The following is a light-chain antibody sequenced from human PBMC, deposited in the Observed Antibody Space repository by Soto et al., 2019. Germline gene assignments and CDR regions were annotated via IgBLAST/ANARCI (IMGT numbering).Light chain of an antibody. CDR3: CSYAGSSTLV. CDR2: EGS. V-gene: IGLV2-23*01. Sequence: QSALTQPASVSGSPGQSITISCTGTTSDVGGYDYVSWYQQHPGQAPKLLIYEGSKRPSGVSNRFSGSKSGNTASLTISGLQAEDEADYYCCSYAGSSTLVFGGGTQLTVL. J-gene: IGLJ2*01. CDR1: TSDVGGYDY.